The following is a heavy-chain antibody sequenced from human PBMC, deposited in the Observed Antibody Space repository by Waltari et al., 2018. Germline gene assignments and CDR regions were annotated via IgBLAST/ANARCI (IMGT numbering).Heavy chain of an antibody. Sequence: KFQGRVTMTRDTSTSTVYMELSSLRSEDTAVYYCARVIRGLGSSGWNDYWGQGTLVTVSS. J-gene: IGHJ4*02. D-gene: IGHD6-19*01. V-gene: IGHV1-46*01. CDR3: ARVIRGLGSSGWNDY.